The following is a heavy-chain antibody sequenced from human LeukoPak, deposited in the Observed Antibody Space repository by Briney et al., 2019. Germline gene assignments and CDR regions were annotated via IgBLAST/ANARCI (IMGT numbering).Heavy chain of an antibody. CDR3: AREDYGDYLDTAPYHDWYFDL. D-gene: IGHD4-17*01. Sequence: ASVKVSCKASGYTFTSYGISWVRQAPGQGLEWMGWISAYNGNTNYAQKLQGRVTMTTDTSTSTAYMELRSLRSDDTAVYYCAREDYGDYLDTAPYHDWYFDLWGRGTLDTVSS. J-gene: IGHJ2*01. CDR1: GYTFTSYG. V-gene: IGHV1-18*01. CDR2: ISAYNGNT.